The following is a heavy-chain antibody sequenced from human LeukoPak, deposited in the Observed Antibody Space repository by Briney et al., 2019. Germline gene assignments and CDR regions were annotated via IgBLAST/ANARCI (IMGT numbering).Heavy chain of an antibody. CDR2: ISYDESNK. D-gene: IGHD6-13*01. CDR3: AKDLGAAEN. Sequence: GRSLRLSCAASGFTFSSYGMHWLRQAPGKGLGWVAVISYDESNKYYADSVKGQFTISRDNSKNTLYLQMNSLRAEDMAVYYCAKDLGAAENWGQGTLVTVSS. J-gene: IGHJ4*02. CDR1: GFTFSSYG. V-gene: IGHV3-30*18.